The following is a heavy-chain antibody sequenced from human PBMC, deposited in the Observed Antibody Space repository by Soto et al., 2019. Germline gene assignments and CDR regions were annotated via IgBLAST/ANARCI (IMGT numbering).Heavy chain of an antibody. Sequence: PGESLKISCKGSGYSFTSYWIGWVRQMPGKGLEWMGIIYPGDSDTRYSPSFQGQVTISADKSISTAYLQWSSLKASDTAMYYCARVLDYDFWSGYAFDIWGQGTMVTVSS. J-gene: IGHJ3*02. CDR1: GYSFTSYW. V-gene: IGHV5-51*01. CDR3: ARVLDYDFWSGYAFDI. D-gene: IGHD3-3*01. CDR2: IYPGDSDT.